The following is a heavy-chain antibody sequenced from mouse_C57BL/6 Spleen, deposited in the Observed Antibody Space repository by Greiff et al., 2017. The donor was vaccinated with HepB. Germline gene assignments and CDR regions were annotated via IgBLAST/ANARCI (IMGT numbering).Heavy chain of an antibody. CDR1: GYTFTSYW. J-gene: IGHJ2*01. CDR3: ARFIPTVPYYFDY. CDR2: IDPNSGGT. V-gene: IGHV1-72*01. Sequence: QVQLKQPGAELVKPGASVKLSCKASGYTFTSYWMHWVKQRPGRGLEWIGRIDPNSGGTKYNEKFKSKATLTVDKPSSTAYMQLSSLTSEDSAVYYCARFIPTVPYYFDYWGQGTTLTVSS. D-gene: IGHD1-1*01.